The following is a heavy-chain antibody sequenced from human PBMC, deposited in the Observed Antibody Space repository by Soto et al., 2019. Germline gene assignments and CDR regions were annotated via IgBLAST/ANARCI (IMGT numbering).Heavy chain of an antibody. Sequence: QVQLVQSGAEVKKYGSSVKVSCKASGGTFSRYAISWVRQAPGQGLEWMGGIIPMFGTANYAQKFQGRVTITXXEXTXXAYMELSSLRSDDTAVYYCAQTLGSAVAGPGRFDLWGRGTLVSVSS. CDR2: IIPMFGTA. V-gene: IGHV1-69*05. D-gene: IGHD6-19*01. CDR3: AQTLGSAVAGPGRFDL. J-gene: IGHJ2*01. CDR1: GGTFSRYA.